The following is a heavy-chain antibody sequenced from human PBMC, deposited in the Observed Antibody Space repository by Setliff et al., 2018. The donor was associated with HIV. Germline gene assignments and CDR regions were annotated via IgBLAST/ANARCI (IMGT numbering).Heavy chain of an antibody. Sequence: GASVKASCKASGGTFNNYAISWVRQAPGQGLEWVGGIIPLFGTTNYAQRFQGRVTMTTDTSTNTAYMELRSLRSDDTAVYYCATADETTIFGVVYSVGYWFDPWGQGTLVTVSS. V-gene: IGHV1-69*05. CDR1: GGTFNNYA. CDR3: ATADETTIFGVVYSVGYWFDP. CDR2: IIPLFGTT. D-gene: IGHD3-3*01. J-gene: IGHJ5*02.